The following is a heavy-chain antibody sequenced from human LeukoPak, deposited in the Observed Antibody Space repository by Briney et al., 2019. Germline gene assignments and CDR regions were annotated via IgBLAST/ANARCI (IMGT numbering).Heavy chain of an antibody. V-gene: IGHV1-69*01. CDR2: IIPIFGTA. J-gene: IGHJ4*02. Sequence: RASVKVSCKASGGTFSSYAISWVRQAPGQGLEWMGGIIPIFGTANYAQKFQGRVTITADESTSTAYMELSSLRSEDTAVYYCARGVSSSWFSYYFDYWGQGTLVTVSS. CDR1: GGTFSSYA. CDR3: ARGVSSSWFSYYFDY. D-gene: IGHD6-13*01.